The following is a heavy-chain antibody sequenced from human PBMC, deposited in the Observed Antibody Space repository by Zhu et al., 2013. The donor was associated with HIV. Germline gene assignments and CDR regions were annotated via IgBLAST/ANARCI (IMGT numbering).Heavy chain of an antibody. CDR3: ARTAGTTGTTTAFDI. Sequence: QVQLVQSGAEVKKPGASVKVSCKASGYTFINYGIAWVRQAPGQGLEWMGWISTYNGNTNYAQKFQGRVTMTTDTSTSTAYMELRSLRSEDTAVYYCARTAGTTGTTTAFDIWGQGTMVTVSS. D-gene: IGHD1-1*01. J-gene: IGHJ3*02. V-gene: IGHV1-18*01. CDR2: ISTYNGNT. CDR1: GYTFINYG.